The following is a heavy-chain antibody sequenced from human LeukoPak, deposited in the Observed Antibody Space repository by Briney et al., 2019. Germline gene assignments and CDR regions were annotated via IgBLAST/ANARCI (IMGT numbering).Heavy chain of an antibody. Sequence: SETLSLTCTVSGGXINRYYWSWIRQPPGKGLEWIGFIYYSWSTTYNPSVKSRVAISVDTSKNHFSLKLTSVTAADTAVYYCARKNDYYDSSGNYLDAFDIWGQGTMVTVSS. CDR1: GGXINRYY. D-gene: IGHD3-22*01. J-gene: IGHJ3*02. CDR3: ARKNDYYDSSGNYLDAFDI. V-gene: IGHV4-59*01. CDR2: IYYSWST.